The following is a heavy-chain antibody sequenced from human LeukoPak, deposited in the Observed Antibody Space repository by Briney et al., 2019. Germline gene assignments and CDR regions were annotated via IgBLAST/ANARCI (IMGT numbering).Heavy chain of an antibody. D-gene: IGHD3-16*01. J-gene: IGHJ4*02. Sequence: SETLSLTCTVSGGSITSSGYYWGWIRQPPGKGLEWIGSIYYSGSTYYNPSLKSRVTISVDTSKNQFSLKLSSLTAADTAVYYCARRLGKSTLYYFDYWGQGLLVTVSS. CDR2: IYYSGST. CDR1: GGSITSSGYY. V-gene: IGHV4-39*01. CDR3: ARRLGKSTLYYFDY.